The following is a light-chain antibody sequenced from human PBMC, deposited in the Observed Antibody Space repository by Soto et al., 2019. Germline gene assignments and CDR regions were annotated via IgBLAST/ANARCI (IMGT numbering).Light chain of an antibody. J-gene: IGLJ1*01. Sequence: QSALTQPASVSGSPGQSITISCTGTSSDVGGYNYVSWYQQHPGKAPKLMIYEVSTRPPGVSNRFSGSKSGNTASLTISGLQAEDEADYYCSSYTISSPYVFGTGTKLTVL. CDR2: EVS. CDR3: SSYTISSPYV. V-gene: IGLV2-14*01. CDR1: SSDVGGYNY.